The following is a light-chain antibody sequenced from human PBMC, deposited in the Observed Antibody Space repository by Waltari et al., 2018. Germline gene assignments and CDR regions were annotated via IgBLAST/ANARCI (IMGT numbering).Light chain of an antibody. CDR3: SSFTSRSVPWV. V-gene: IGLV2-14*03. CDR2: VVS. Sequence: QSALTQPASVSGSPGQAITISCFGTTSDIVAYNPVPWHQQHPGKAPKVLIYVVSNRPAVISTRFSGSKSGNTASLTISGLQAEDEADYYCSSFTSRSVPWVFGGGTKLIVL. CDR1: TSDIVAYNP. J-gene: IGLJ3*02.